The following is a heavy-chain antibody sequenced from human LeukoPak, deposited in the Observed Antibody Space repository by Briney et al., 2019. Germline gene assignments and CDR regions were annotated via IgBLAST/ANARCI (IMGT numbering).Heavy chain of an antibody. CDR3: ARLGGYSGSYLIDY. D-gene: IGHD1-26*01. CDR2: IYYSGST. J-gene: IGHJ4*02. V-gene: IGHV4-39*01. CDR1: GGSISSSSYY. Sequence: SETLSLTCTVSGGSISSSSYYWGWIRQPPGKGLEWIGSIYYSGSTYYNPSLKSRVTISVDTSKKQFSLKLSSVTAADTAVYYCARLGGYSGSYLIDYWGQGTLVTVSS.